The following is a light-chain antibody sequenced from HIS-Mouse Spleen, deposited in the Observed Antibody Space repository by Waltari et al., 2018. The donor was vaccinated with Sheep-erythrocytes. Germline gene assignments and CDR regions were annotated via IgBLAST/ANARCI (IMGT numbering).Light chain of an antibody. J-gene: IGLJ1*01. CDR1: SSDVGGYNY. Sequence: QSALTQPRSVSGSPGHAVTISCTGTSSDVGGYNYFSCYQQHPGKAPNRMIYDVSKRPSGVPDRFSGSKSGNTASLTISGLQAEDEADYYCCSYAGSYNHVFATGTKVTVL. CDR3: CSYAGSYNHV. V-gene: IGLV2-11*01. CDR2: DVS.